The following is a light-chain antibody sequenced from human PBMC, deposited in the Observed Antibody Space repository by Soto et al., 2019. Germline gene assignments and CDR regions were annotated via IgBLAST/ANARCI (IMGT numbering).Light chain of an antibody. CDR2: EVS. CDR1: SSDVGGYNY. J-gene: IGLJ2*01. CDR3: SSYAGSNNLV. Sequence: QSALTQPPSASGSPGQSVTLSCTGTSSDVGGYNYVSWYQQHPGKAPKLMIYEVSKRPSGVPDRFSGSKSGNTASLTVSGLQPEDEADYYCSSYAGSNNLVFGGGTKLTVL. V-gene: IGLV2-8*01.